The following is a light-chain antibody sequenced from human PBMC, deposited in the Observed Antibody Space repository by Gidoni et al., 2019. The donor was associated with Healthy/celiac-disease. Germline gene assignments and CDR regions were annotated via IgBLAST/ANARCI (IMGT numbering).Light chain of an antibody. V-gene: IGKV3D-20*01. CDR3: QQYGSSPYT. J-gene: IGKJ2*01. CDR1: QSVSSSY. CDR2: DAS. Sequence: EIVLTQSPATLSLSPGERATLSCGASQSVSSSYLAWYQQKPGLAPRLLIYDASSRATGIPDFTLTISRLEPEDFAVYYCQQYGSSPYTFXQXTKLEIK.